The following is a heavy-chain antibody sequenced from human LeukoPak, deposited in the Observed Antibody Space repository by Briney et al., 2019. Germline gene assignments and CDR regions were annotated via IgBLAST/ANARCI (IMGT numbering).Heavy chain of an antibody. J-gene: IGHJ4*02. CDR1: GFTVSTNY. CDR2: IYTAGTT. CDR3: ANPWFGELLGSSGY. Sequence: AGGSLRLSCAASGFTVSTNYMSWVRQAPGKGMEWVSLIYTAGTTDYADSVKGRFTIARDNSKTALYLQMNSLRAEDTAVYYCANPWFGELLGSSGYWGQGTLVTVSS. V-gene: IGHV3-53*01. D-gene: IGHD3-10*01.